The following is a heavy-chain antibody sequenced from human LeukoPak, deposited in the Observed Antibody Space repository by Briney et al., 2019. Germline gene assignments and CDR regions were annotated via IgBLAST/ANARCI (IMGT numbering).Heavy chain of an antibody. CDR1: GFTFTNYA. Sequence: SGGSLRLSCAASGFTFTNYAMSWVRQAPGKGLEWVSAISGSGGSTYYADSVKGRLTISRDNSKNTLYLQMNSLRAEDTAVYYCARPRGYYYYYGMDVWGQGTTVTVSS. D-gene: IGHD3-10*01. V-gene: IGHV3-23*01. CDR2: ISGSGGST. J-gene: IGHJ6*02. CDR3: ARPRGYYYYYGMDV.